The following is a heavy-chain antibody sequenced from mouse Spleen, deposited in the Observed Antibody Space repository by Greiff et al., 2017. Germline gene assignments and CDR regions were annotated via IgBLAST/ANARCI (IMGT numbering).Heavy chain of an antibody. CDR2: ISTYYGDA. J-gene: IGHJ2*01. D-gene: IGHD1-2*01. V-gene: IGHV1S137*01. CDR3: ARGLLRLREYFDY. CDR1: GYTFTDYA. Sequence: VQLQQSGAELVRPGVSVKISCKGSGYTFTDYAMHWVKQSHAKSLEWIGVISTYYGDASYNQKFKGKATMTVDKSSSTAYMELARLTSEDSAIYYCARGLLRLREYFDYWGQGTTLTVSS.